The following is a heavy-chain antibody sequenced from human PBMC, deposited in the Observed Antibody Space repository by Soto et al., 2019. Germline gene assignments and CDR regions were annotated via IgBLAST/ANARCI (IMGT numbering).Heavy chain of an antibody. V-gene: IGHV1-18*01. Sequence: ASVKVSCKASGYTFTSYGISWVRQAPGQGLEWMGWISAYNGNTNYAQKLQGRVTMTTDTSTSTAYMELRSLRSDDTAVYYCARTTYYDILTGPRYYFDYWGQGTLVTVSS. J-gene: IGHJ4*02. CDR2: ISAYNGNT. D-gene: IGHD3-9*01. CDR1: GYTFTSYG. CDR3: ARTTYYDILTGPRYYFDY.